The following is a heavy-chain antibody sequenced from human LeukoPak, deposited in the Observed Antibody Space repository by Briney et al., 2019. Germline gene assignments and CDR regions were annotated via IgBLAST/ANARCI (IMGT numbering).Heavy chain of an antibody. CDR2: IYYSGST. CDR1: GGSISSYY. CDR3: ASSGSSNRRPDY. Sequence: SETLSLTCTVSGGSISSYYWSWVRQPPGKGLEWIGYIYYSGSTNYNPSPKSRVTISVDTSKNQFSLKLSSVTAADTAVYYCASSGSSNRRPDYWGQGTLVTVSS. J-gene: IGHJ4*02. D-gene: IGHD3-10*01. V-gene: IGHV4-59*01.